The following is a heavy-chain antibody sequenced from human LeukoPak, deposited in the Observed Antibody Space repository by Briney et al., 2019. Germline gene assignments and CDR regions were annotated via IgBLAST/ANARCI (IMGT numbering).Heavy chain of an antibody. J-gene: IGHJ3*02. CDR2: ISSSSNTI. V-gene: IGHV3-48*01. D-gene: IGHD3-22*01. CDR1: GFTFSSHS. Sequence: GGSLRLSCAASGFTFSSHSMNWVRQAPGKGLGWVSYISSSSNTIYYADSVKGRFTISRDNDKNSLFLQMNSLRAEDTAVYYCARAGRYSYDSSGYYYDAIDIWGQGTMVTVSS. CDR3: ARAGRYSYDSSGYYYDAIDI.